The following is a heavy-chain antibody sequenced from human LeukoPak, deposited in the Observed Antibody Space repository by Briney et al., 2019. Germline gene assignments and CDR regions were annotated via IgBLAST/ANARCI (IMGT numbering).Heavy chain of an antibody. CDR2: FDSEHGET. CDR1: GYILTELS. J-gene: IGHJ4*02. D-gene: IGHD3-10*01. CDR3: ATAQRGTYFIVDY. Sequence: ASVKVSCKVSGYILTELSMHWVRQAPGKGLEWMGGFDSEHGETIYAQKFQGRVTMTEDTFTDTAYMELSSLRSEDTAVYYCATAQRGTYFIVDYWGQGTLVTVSS. V-gene: IGHV1-24*01.